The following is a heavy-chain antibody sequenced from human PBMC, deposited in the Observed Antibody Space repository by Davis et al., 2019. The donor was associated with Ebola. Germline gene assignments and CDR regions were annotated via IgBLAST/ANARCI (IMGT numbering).Heavy chain of an antibody. D-gene: IGHD2-15*01. J-gene: IGHJ4*02. CDR1: GYTFTGYY. CDR3: ARGNSYCSGGSCYSASFDY. Sequence: ASVKVSCKTSGYTFTGYYLHWVRQAPGQGLEWMGRINPNSGVTNYAQKFQGRVTITADESTSTAYMELSSLRSEDTAVYYCARGNSYCSGGSCYSASFDYWGQGTLVTVSS. V-gene: IGHV1-2*06. CDR2: INPNSGVT.